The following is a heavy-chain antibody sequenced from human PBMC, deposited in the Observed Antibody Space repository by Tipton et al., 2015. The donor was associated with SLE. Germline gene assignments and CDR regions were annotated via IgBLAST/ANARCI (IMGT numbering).Heavy chain of an antibody. J-gene: IGHJ5*02. CDR2: VHYSGST. D-gene: IGHD3-10*01. V-gene: IGHV4-39*07. CDR1: GDSISSSSYY. Sequence: TLSLTCTVSGDSISSSSYYWGWIRQPPGKGLEWIGSVHYSGSTYYNPSLKSRVTISVDTSKNQFSLKLSSVTAADTAVYYCARGGDWFDPWGQGTLVTVSS. CDR3: ARGGDWFDP.